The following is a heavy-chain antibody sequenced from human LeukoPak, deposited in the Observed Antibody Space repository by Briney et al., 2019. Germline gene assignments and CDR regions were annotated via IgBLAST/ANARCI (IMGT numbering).Heavy chain of an antibody. Sequence: PSETLSHTCAVYGGSFSGYYWSWIRQPPGKGLEWIREINHSGSTNYNPSLKSRVTISVDTSKNQFSLKLSSVTAADTAVYYCARGLICSSTSCYLNWFDPWGQGTLVTVSS. CDR3: ARGLICSSTSCYLNWFDP. V-gene: IGHV4-34*01. CDR2: INHSGST. J-gene: IGHJ5*02. D-gene: IGHD2-2*01. CDR1: GGSFSGYY.